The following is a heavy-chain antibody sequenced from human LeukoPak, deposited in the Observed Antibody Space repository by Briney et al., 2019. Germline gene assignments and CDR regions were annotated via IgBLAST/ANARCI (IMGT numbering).Heavy chain of an antibody. V-gene: IGHV3-23*01. D-gene: IGHD2-15*01. Sequence: PGGSLRLSCAASGFTFSSYAMSWVRQAPGGGLEWVSAISGSGDTTYHADSVKGRFTISRDNSENRLSLQMDSLRAEDTAVYFCAKDTTAWWYHRAYMDVWGKGTTVTASS. J-gene: IGHJ6*03. CDR1: GFTFSSYA. CDR3: AKDTTAWWYHRAYMDV. CDR2: ISGSGDTT.